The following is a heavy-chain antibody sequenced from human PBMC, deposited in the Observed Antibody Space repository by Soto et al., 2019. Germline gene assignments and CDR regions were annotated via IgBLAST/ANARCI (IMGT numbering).Heavy chain of an antibody. V-gene: IGHV3-66*04. J-gene: IGHJ2*01. Sequence: EVQLVESGGGLVQPGGSLRLSCEASGFTVSSSYMGWVRQAPGKGLEWVSSIYSGGNTYYADSVRGRFTISTDNSKDTLYLQMNSLRVDDTAMYYCARHVGFYWYFDLWGRGTLVTVSS. CDR2: IYSGGNT. CDR3: ARHVGFYWYFDL. D-gene: IGHD1-26*01. CDR1: GFTVSSSY.